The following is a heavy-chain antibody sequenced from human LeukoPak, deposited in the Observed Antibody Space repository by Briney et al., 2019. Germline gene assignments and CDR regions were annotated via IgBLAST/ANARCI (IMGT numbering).Heavy chain of an antibody. D-gene: IGHD5-18*01. J-gene: IGHJ3*02. CDR1: GFTFSSYA. CDR2: ISGSGGST. CDR3: AKDGYSYGLVPGDAFDI. V-gene: IGHV3-23*01. Sequence: GGSLRLSCAASGFTFSSYAMSWVRQAPGKGLEWVSAISGSGGSTYYADSVKGRFTISRDNSKNTLYLQMNSLRAEDTAVYYCAKDGYSYGLVPGDAFDIWGQGTMVTVSS.